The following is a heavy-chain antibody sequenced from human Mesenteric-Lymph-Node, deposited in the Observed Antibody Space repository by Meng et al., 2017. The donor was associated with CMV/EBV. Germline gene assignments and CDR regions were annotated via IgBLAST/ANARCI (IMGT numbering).Heavy chain of an antibody. J-gene: IGHJ4*02. CDR1: GYTFTNYG. CDR2: ISDYNGNT. D-gene: IGHD3-3*01. CDR3: ATGPRVLRFLEWLFPYFDY. V-gene: IGHV1-18*01. Sequence: ASVKVSCKASGYTFTNYGINWVRQAPGQGLEWMGWISDYNGNTHYAQKFQGRVTITADKSTSTAYMELSSLRSEDTAVYYCATGPRVLRFLEWLFPYFDYWGQGTLVTVSS.